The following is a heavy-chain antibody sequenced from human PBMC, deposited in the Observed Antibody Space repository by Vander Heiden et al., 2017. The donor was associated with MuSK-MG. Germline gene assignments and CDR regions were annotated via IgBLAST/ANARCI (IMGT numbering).Heavy chain of an antibody. Sequence: QVPLVQSGAEVKKPGSSVKVSCKASGGPFSSYAISWVRQAPGQGLEWMGGIIPIFGTANDAQKFQGRVTITADESTSTAYMELSSLRSEGTAVYYCARGRWLRFSDAFDIWGQGTMVTVSS. CDR3: ARGRWLRFSDAFDI. D-gene: IGHD5-12*01. CDR1: GGPFSSYA. V-gene: IGHV1-69*01. J-gene: IGHJ3*02. CDR2: IIPIFGTA.